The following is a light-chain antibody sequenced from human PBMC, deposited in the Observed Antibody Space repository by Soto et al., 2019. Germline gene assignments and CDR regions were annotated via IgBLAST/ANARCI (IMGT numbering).Light chain of an antibody. J-gene: IGKJ3*01. Sequence: IPLTQSPSSLSATVGDRVTITCRASQGISSYLAWYQQKPGKAPKLLIYAASTLQSGVPSRFSGSGSGTDFTLTISSLQPEDFATYYCQQLNSYPRVTFGTGTKVDIK. CDR1: QGISSY. V-gene: IGKV1-9*01. CDR3: QQLNSYPRVT. CDR2: AAS.